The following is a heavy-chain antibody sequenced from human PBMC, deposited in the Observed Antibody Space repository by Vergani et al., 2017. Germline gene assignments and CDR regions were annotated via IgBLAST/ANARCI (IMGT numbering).Heavy chain of an antibody. CDR3: ARDLRLLYNRFDP. CDR2: ISGSGGST. V-gene: IGHV3-23*01. D-gene: IGHD1-14*01. Sequence: EVQLLESGGGLVQPGGSLRLSCAASGFTFSSYAMSWVRQAPGKGLEWVSAISGSGGSTYYAHSVKGRFTISRDNYKNTLYLQMNSRRAEDTGVYYCARDLRLLYNRFDPWGQGTLVTVSS. J-gene: IGHJ5*02. CDR1: GFTFSSYA.